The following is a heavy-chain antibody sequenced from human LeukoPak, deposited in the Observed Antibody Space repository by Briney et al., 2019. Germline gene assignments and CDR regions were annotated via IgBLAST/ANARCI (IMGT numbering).Heavy chain of an antibody. CDR2: IDHSGST. J-gene: IGHJ4*02. CDR1: GGSFSSYY. CDR3: AREAYSSSWNIDY. D-gene: IGHD6-13*01. V-gene: IGHV4-59*12. Sequence: PSETLSLACSVSGGSFSSYYWTWIRQPPGKGLEWIGYIDHSGSTNYNPSLKSRVTISVDTSKNQFSLKLSSVTAADTAVYYCAREAYSSSWNIDYWGQGTLVTVSS.